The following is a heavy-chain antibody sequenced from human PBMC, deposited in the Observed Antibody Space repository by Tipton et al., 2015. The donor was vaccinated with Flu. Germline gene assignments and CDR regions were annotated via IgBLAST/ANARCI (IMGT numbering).Heavy chain of an antibody. D-gene: IGHD2-8*01. CDR2: FYNNGST. V-gene: IGHV4-4*07. CDR3: VRDVYGTDAFEI. J-gene: IGHJ3*02. CDR1: GGSISTYY. Sequence: TLSLTCSVSGGSISTYYWSWIRQPAGKGLEWVGHFYNNGSTRYNPSLKNRVTISVDTSKNQFSLKLSSVTAADTAVYYCVRDVYGTDAFEIWGQGTKVTVSS.